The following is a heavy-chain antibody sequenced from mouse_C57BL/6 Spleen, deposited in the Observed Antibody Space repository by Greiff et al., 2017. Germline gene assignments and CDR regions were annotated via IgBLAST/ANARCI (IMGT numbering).Heavy chain of an antibody. CDR1: GYTFTDYY. CDR2: INPNNGGT. D-gene: IGHD1-1*01. J-gene: IGHJ1*03. V-gene: IGHV1-26*01. Sequence: VQLKQSGPELVKPGASVKISCKASGYTFTDYYMNWVKQSHGKSLEWIGDINPNNGGTSYNQKFKGKATLTVDKSSSTAYMELRSLTSEDSAVYYCARGAYYYSSSPYWYFDGWGTGTTVTVSS. CDR3: ARGAYYYSSSPYWYFDG.